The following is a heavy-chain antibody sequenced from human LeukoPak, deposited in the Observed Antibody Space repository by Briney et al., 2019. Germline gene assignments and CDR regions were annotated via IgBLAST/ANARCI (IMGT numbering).Heavy chain of an antibody. CDR1: GFTFSIYS. CDR3: ARDNAWFGDAFDI. CDR2: ISSSNSYI. J-gene: IGHJ3*02. V-gene: IGHV3-21*01. D-gene: IGHD3-10*01. Sequence: GGSLRLSCAASGFTFSIYSMNWVRQAPGKGLEWVSSISSSNSYIYYADSVKGRFTISRDNAKNSLYLQMNSLRAEDTAVYYCARDNAWFGDAFDIWGQGTMVTVSS.